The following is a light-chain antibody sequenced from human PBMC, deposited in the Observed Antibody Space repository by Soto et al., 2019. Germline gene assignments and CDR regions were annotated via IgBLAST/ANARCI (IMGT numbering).Light chain of an antibody. CDR2: DAS. V-gene: IGKV1-5*01. Sequence: DIQMTQSPSTLSASVGDRVTITCRASRSISNWLAWYQQRPGKAPKLLIYDASNLESGVPSRFSGSGSGTEFTLTISSLQPDVFGNYYCQHYNSYPLTFGGGTKVEVK. CDR3: QHYNSYPLT. CDR1: RSISNW. J-gene: IGKJ4*01.